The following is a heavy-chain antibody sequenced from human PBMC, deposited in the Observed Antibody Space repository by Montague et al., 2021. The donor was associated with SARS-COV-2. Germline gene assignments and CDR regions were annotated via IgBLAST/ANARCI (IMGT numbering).Heavy chain of an antibody. CDR1: GDSVSSNSVA. Sequence: CAISGDSVSSNSVAWSWIRQSPLRGLERLGRTYYRSKWYSDYAPSVRGRLTVNPDASKNEFSLELNYVTPEDTAVYYCVRYSGWFYFDFWGQGTLVTVSS. V-gene: IGHV6-1*01. CDR3: VRYSGWFYFDF. D-gene: IGHD6-19*01. J-gene: IGHJ4*02. CDR2: TYYRSKWYS.